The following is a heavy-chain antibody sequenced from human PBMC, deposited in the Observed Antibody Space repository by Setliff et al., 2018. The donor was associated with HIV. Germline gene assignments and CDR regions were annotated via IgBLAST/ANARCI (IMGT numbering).Heavy chain of an antibody. V-gene: IGHV4-59*11. D-gene: IGHD1-1*01. J-gene: IGHJ4*02. CDR2: IYYSGST. Sequence: SETLSLTCTVSGGSISSHYWSWIRQPPGKGLEWIGYIYYSGSTNYNPSLKSRVTISVDTSKNQFSLKLSSVTSDDTAVYFCARGLRQLERSNYFDYWGQGTLVTVSS. CDR1: GGSISSHY. CDR3: ARGLRQLERSNYFDY.